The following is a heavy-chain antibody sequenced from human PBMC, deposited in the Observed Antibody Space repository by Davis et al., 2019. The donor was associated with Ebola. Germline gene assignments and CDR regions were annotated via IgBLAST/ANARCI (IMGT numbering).Heavy chain of an antibody. CDR3: ATGFRRGMDV. Sequence: SETLSLTCTVSNSSFSSGYHWGWIRQPPGKGLEWIGTMYYSGGTYYNPSLKSRVTISIDTSKNQFSLNLTSVTAAETAVYYCATGFRRGMDVWGQGTTVTVSS. J-gene: IGHJ6*02. CDR1: NSSFSSGYH. D-gene: IGHD3-10*01. V-gene: IGHV4-38-2*02. CDR2: MYYSGGT.